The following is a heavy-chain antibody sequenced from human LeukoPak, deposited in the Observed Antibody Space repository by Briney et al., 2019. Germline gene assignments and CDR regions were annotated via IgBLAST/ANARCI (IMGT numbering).Heavy chain of an antibody. J-gene: IGHJ6*02. CDR2: ISWDGGST. CDR3: AKEGGSGSSYYGMDV. Sequence: GGSLRLSCAASGFTFDDYAMHWVRQAPGKGPEWVSLISWDGGSTYYADSVKGRFTISRDNSKNSLYLQMNSLRAEDTALYYCAKEGGSGSSYYGMDVWGQGTTVTVSS. CDR1: GFTFDDYA. V-gene: IGHV3-43D*03. D-gene: IGHD3-10*01.